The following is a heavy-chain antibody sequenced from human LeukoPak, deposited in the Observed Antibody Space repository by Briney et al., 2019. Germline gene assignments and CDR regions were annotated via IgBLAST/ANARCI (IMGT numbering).Heavy chain of an antibody. CDR1: GYSFTNYW. CDR3: AREFATGYSWFDP. V-gene: IGHV5-51*01. D-gene: IGHD3-22*01. J-gene: IGHJ5*02. CDR2: IYPDNSDT. Sequence: RGESLKISCKASGYSFTNYWIGWVRQMPGKGLDWMGIIYPDNSDTRYSPSFQGQVTISADKSITTAYLQWSSLKASDTAMYYCAREFATGYSWFDPWGQGTPVTVSS.